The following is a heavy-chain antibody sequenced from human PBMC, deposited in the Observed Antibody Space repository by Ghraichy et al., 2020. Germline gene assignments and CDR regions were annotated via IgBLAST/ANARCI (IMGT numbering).Heavy chain of an antibody. CDR1: GDSVSSSTTA. Sequence: SQTLSLTCAISGDSVSSSTTAWNWIRQSPSRGLEWLGRTYYRSKWLDDYALSLKGRITVSPDTSKNQFSLQLNSVTPEDTAVYYCARGRTGLYYFDYWGQGTLVTVSS. CDR2: TYYRSKWLD. V-gene: IGHV6-1*01. D-gene: IGHD3/OR15-3a*01. CDR3: ARGRTGLYYFDY. J-gene: IGHJ4*02.